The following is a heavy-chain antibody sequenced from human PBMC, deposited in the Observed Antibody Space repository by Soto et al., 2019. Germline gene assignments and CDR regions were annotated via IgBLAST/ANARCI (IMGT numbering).Heavy chain of an antibody. CDR2: MNPNSGNT. J-gene: IGHJ5*02. D-gene: IGHD6-13*01. CDR3: ARTRIAAAGNWFDP. Sequence: QVQLVQSGAEVKKPGASVKVSCKASGYTFTSYDINWVRQATGQGLEWMGWMNPNSGNTGYAQRFQGRVTMTRNTSISTAYMELSSLRSEDTAVYYCARTRIAAAGNWFDPWGQGTLVTVSS. V-gene: IGHV1-8*01. CDR1: GYTFTSYD.